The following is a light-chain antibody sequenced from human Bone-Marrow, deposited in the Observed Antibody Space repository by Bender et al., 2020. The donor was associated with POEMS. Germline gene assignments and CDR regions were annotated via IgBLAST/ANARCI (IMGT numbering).Light chain of an antibody. J-gene: IGLJ1*01. Sequence: QSALTQPASVSGSPGQSITISCTGTSSDVGSYHLVSWYQQHPGKAPKLIIYEVTKRPSGVSNRFSASKSDNTASLTISGLQAGDEADYYCCSYAGSSTFPYVFGTGTKVTVL. CDR1: SSDVGSYHL. CDR3: CSYAGSSTFPYV. V-gene: IGLV2-23*02. CDR2: EVT.